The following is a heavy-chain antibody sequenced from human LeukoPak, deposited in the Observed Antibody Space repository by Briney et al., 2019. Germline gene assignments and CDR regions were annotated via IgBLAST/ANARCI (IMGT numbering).Heavy chain of an antibody. CDR1: GFTFSRYG. D-gene: IGHD2-2*01. CDR2: TANDGKDK. CDR3: AKDQQVGAAAYYFDS. J-gene: IGHJ4*02. V-gene: IGHV3-30*18. Sequence: GRSLRLSCAASGFTFSRYGLHWVRQAPGKVLEWVTVTANDGKDKKYADSVKGRFTISRDNSKSTLYLQMNSLRAEDTGVYYCAKDQQVGAAAYYFDSWGQGTLVTVSS.